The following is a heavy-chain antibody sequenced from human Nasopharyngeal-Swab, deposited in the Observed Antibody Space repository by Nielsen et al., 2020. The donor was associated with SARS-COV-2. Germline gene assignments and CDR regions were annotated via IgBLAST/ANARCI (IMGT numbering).Heavy chain of an antibody. CDR2: ISYDGGSS. Sequence: GGSLRLSCAASGFTFTSYAMHWVRQAPGKGLEWVAVISYDGGSSYYADSVKGRFIISRDNSKNTLYLRMNSLRAEDTAVYYCAKDHGYYYGMDVWGQGTTVTVSS. CDR1: GFTFTSYA. D-gene: IGHD1-14*01. CDR3: AKDHGYYYGMDV. J-gene: IGHJ6*02. V-gene: IGHV3-30*04.